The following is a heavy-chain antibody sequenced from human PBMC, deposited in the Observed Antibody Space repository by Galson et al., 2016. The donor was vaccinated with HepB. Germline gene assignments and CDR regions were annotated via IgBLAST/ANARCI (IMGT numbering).Heavy chain of an antibody. D-gene: IGHD2/OR15-2a*01. CDR2: LTPIAGIP. CDR3: AGPHGTLRK. CDR1: GGTFSSNS. V-gene: IGHV1-69*10. Sequence: QSGAEVKKPGASVKVSCKASGGTFSSNSISWVRQAPGQGLEWMGGLTPIAGIPNYAEKFQGRLTVSAAETTSTAYMELSSLKSGDTAVYYCAGPHGTLRKWGQGTMVTVSS. J-gene: IGHJ3*01.